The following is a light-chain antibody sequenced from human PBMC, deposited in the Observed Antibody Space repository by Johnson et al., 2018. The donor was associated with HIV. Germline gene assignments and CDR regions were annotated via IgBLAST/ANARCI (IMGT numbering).Light chain of an antibody. CDR2: KNN. V-gene: IGLV1-51*02. CDR3: GTWDTSLSAGGV. CDR1: SSTIGKNY. J-gene: IGLJ1*01. Sequence: QLVLTQPPSVSAAPGQKVTISCSGSSSTIGKNYVSWYQVLPVTAPKLLIYKNNERPSGIPDRFSGSKSGTSATLGITGLQTGDEADYYCGTWDTSLSAGGVFGTGTKVTVL.